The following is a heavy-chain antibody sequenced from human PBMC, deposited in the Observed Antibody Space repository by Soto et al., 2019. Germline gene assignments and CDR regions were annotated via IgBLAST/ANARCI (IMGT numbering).Heavy chain of an antibody. D-gene: IGHD2-2*01. V-gene: IGHV3-7*01. CDR3: ARGRGCSTGCHNFDY. Sequence: GGSLRLSCAASGFTFSSYWMSWVRQAPGKGLEWVANIKQDGSEKYYVDSVKGRFTISRDNAKNSLYPQMNSLRAEDTAVYYCARGRGCSTGCHNFDYWGQGTLVTVS. J-gene: IGHJ4*02. CDR1: GFTFSSYW. CDR2: IKQDGSEK.